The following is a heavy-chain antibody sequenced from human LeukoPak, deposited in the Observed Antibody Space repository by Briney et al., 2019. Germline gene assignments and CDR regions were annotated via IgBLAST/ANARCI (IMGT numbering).Heavy chain of an antibody. Sequence: GASVKVSCKASGYTFTSYAMNWVRQAPGQGLEWMGWINTNTGNPTYAQGFTGRFVFSLDTSVSTAYLQISSLKAEDTAVYYCARDSVGRTIVGFDYWGQGTLVTVSS. V-gene: IGHV7-4-1*02. D-gene: IGHD1-1*01. J-gene: IGHJ4*02. CDR1: GYTFTSYA. CDR2: INTNTGNP. CDR3: ARDSVGRTIVGFDY.